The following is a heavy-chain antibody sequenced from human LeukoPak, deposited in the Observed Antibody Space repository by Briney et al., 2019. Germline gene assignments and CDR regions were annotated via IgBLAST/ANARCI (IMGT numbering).Heavy chain of an antibody. J-gene: IGHJ4*02. CDR2: IYYSGST. Sequence: RPSQTLSPTCTVSGGSISSGGYYWSWIRQHPGKGLEWIGYIYYSGSTYYNPSLKSRVTISVDTSKNQFSLKLSSVTAADTAVYYCARATDGGWFGELQPDYWGQGTLVTVSS. V-gene: IGHV4-31*03. CDR1: GGSISSGGYY. CDR3: ARATDGGWFGELQPDY. D-gene: IGHD3-10*01.